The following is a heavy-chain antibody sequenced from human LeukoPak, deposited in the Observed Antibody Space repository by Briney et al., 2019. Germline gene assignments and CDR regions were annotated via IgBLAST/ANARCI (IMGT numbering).Heavy chain of an antibody. CDR1: GFTFSSYA. CDR3: AKDMVRGVITTNDY. V-gene: IGHV3-23*01. D-gene: IGHD3-10*01. J-gene: IGHJ4*02. CDR2: ISSSGGST. Sequence: GGSLRLSCAASGFTFSSYAMSWVRQAPGKGLEWVSAISSSGGSTYYADSVKGRFTISRDNSKNTLYPQMNSLRAEDTAVYYCAKDMVRGVITTNDYWGQGTLVTVSS.